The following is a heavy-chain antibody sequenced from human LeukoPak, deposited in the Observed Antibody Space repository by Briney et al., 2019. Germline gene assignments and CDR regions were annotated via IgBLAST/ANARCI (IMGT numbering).Heavy chain of an antibody. CDR3: ASFSAGDHCSIRY. Sequence: SETLSLTCTVSGGSISSSSYYWGWIRQPPGKGLEWIGSIYYSGSTYYNPSLKSRVTISVDTSKNQFSLKLSSVTAADTAVYYCASFSAGDHCSIRYWGQGTLVTVSS. CDR1: GGSISSSSYY. J-gene: IGHJ4*02. CDR2: IYYSGST. V-gene: IGHV4-39*07. D-gene: IGHD4-17*01.